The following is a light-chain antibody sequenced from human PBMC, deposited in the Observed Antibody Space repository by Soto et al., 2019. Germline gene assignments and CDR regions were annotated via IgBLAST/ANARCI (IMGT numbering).Light chain of an antibody. CDR3: QSYDNSLSASYV. CDR2: ANT. J-gene: IGLJ6*01. CDR1: TSNIGAGFE. V-gene: IGLV1-40*01. Sequence: QSVLTQPPSVSGAPGQSVTISCTGSTSNIGAGFEVHWYQHVPGKAPKLLIYANTNRPSGVPDRFSGSKSGNTASLAITWLQAEDEADYYCQSYDNSLSASYVYGSGTKLTVL.